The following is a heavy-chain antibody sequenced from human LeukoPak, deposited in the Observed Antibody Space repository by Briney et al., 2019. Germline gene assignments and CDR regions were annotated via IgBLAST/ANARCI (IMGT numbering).Heavy chain of an antibody. J-gene: IGHJ5*02. Sequence: ASVTVSCKASGYTFTNYDVNWVRQATGQGLEWMGWMNPNSGYTGHAQKFQGRVTMTRNTSISTAYMELSSLGSEDTAVYYCARGPAASHRNWFDPWGQGTLVTVSS. CDR1: GYTFTNYD. D-gene: IGHD2-15*01. V-gene: IGHV1-8*01. CDR2: MNPNSGYT. CDR3: ARGPAASHRNWFDP.